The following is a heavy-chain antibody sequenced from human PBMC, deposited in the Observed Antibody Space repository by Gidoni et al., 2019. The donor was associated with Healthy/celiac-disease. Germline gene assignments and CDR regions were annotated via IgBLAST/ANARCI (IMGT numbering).Heavy chain of an antibody. V-gene: IGHV4-34*01. CDR1: VGSFSGYY. J-gene: IGHJ3*02. D-gene: IGHD3-10*01. CDR2: INHSGST. CDR3: ARGGDYYGSGSYPIDDAFDI. Sequence: QVQLQQWGAGLLKPSETLSLTCAVYVGSFSGYYWSWIRQPPGKGLEWIGEINHSGSTNYSPSLKSRVTISVDTSKNQFSLKLSPVTAADTAVYYCARGGDYYGSGSYPIDDAFDIWGQGTMVTVSS.